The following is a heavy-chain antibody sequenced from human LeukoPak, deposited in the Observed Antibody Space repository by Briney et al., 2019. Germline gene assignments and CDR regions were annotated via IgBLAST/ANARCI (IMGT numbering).Heavy chain of an antibody. CDR3: ARDQIGSW. CDR1: GFTFSDYY. D-gene: IGHD6-13*01. V-gene: IGHV3-11*06. CDR2: ISGSSSHI. J-gene: IGHJ4*02. Sequence: GGSLRLSCEASGFTFSDYYLSWIRQAPGKGPEWISYISGSSSHINYADSVKGRFTISRDNAKKSVYLQMDSLRAEDTAVYYCARDQIGSWWGQGTLVTVSS.